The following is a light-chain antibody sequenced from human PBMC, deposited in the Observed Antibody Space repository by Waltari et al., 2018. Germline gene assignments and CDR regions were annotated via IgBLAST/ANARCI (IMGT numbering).Light chain of an antibody. Sequence: QSGLAQPASASGSPGPSITITCTGTSRDVGNSNLASWYQQRPGKAPRLLIYEVTKRAPGTSDRFSASKSGNTASLSISGLQAQEDEADYYCCSYVGLGTYVFGTGTKVTV. V-gene: IGLV2-23*02. CDR2: EVT. J-gene: IGLJ1*01. CDR3: CSYVGLGTYV. CDR1: SRDVGNSNL.